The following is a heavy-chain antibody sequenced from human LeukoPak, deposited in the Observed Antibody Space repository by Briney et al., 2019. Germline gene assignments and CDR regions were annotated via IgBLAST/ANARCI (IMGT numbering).Heavy chain of an antibody. V-gene: IGHV4-30-2*01. J-gene: IGHJ4*02. D-gene: IGHD2-15*01. CDR1: GGSVTSSH. CDR2: IYHSGST. Sequence: SETLSLTCSVSGGSVTSSHWSWIRQAPGKGLECIGYIYHSGSTYYNPSLKSRVTISVDRSKNQFSLKLSSVTAADTAVYYCARGIDCSGGSCYLDYWGQGTLVTVSS. CDR3: ARGIDCSGGSCYLDY.